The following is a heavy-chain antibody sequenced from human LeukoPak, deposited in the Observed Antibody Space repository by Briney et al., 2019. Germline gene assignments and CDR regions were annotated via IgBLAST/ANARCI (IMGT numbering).Heavy chain of an antibody. V-gene: IGHV4-30-2*01. Sequence: SQTLSLTCAVSGGSISSGGYSWSWIRQPPGKGLEWIGYIYHSGSTYYDPSLKSRVTISVDRSKNQFSLKLSSVTAADTAVYYCATSIAVAGGPYNWFDPWGQGTLVTVSS. J-gene: IGHJ5*02. D-gene: IGHD6-19*01. CDR1: GGSISSGGYS. CDR2: IYHSGST. CDR3: ATSIAVAGGPYNWFDP.